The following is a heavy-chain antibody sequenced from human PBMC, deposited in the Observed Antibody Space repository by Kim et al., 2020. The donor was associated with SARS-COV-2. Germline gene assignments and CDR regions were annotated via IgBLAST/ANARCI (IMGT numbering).Heavy chain of an antibody. D-gene: IGHD3-22*01. J-gene: IGHJ4*02. Sequence: PSETLSLTCTVSGGSISSSSYYWGWIRQPPGKGLEWIGSIYYSGSTYYNPSLKSRVTISVDTSKNQFSLKLSSVTAADTAVYYCAREGITMIVVVFDYWGQGTLVTVSS. CDR2: IYYSGST. V-gene: IGHV4-39*07. CDR1: GGSISSSSYY. CDR3: AREGITMIVVVFDY.